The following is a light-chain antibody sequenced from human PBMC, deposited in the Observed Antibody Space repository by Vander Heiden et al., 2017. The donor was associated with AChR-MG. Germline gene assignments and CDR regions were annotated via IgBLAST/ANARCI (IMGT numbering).Light chain of an antibody. J-gene: IGLJ2*01. V-gene: IGLV2-14*03. CDR1: RSYVGGNNY. CDR3: SSYTSTSTVV. Sequence: QSALTQPASVSGSPGQSITISCPGTRSYVGGNNYVSWYQLHPGKAPNLMIYDVANRPSGVSNRFSGSKSGNTASLTISGLQAEDEAEYYCSSYTSTSTVVFGGGTKLTVL. CDR2: DVA.